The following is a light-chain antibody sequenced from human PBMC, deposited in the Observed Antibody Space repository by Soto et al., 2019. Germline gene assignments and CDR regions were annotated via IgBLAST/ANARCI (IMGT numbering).Light chain of an antibody. V-gene: IGLV1-44*01. Sequence: QSVLTQPPSTSGTPGQRVTISCSGSSSNIGSNTVNWYQQLAVAAPKLLIQSNNQRPSGVPDRFSGSQSGTSASLAIRGLQSDDEADYYCAVWDDILNGYVFGTGTKVTVL. J-gene: IGLJ1*01. CDR3: AVWDDILNGYV. CDR1: SSNIGSNT. CDR2: SNN.